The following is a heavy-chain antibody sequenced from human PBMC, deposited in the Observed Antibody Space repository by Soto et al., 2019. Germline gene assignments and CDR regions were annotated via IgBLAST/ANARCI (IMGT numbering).Heavy chain of an antibody. D-gene: IGHD6-19*01. V-gene: IGHV4-34*01. Sequence: TLSLTCAVYGGSFSGYYWSWIRQPPGKGLEWIGEINHSGSTNYNPSLKSRVTISVDTSKNQFSLKLSSVTAADTSVYYCASLAVAGGFDYWGQGTLVTVSS. CDR2: INHSGST. CDR3: ASLAVAGGFDY. J-gene: IGHJ4*02. CDR1: GGSFSGYY.